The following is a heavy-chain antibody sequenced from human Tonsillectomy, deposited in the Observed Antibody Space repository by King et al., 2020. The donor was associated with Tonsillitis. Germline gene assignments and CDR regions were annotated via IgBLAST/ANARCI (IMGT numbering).Heavy chain of an antibody. CDR3: ASGLREWLVRDYYYYYMDV. J-gene: IGHJ6*03. CDR2: INHSGST. CDR1: GGSFSDYY. D-gene: IGHD6-19*01. V-gene: IGHV4-34*01. Sequence: VQLQQWGAGLLKPSETLSLNCAVYGGSFSDYYWSWIRQPPGKGLEWIGEINHSGSTNYNPPPEIRVTISVDTSKNQFSQKLTSVTAAHTAVYSCASGLREWLVRDYYYYYMDVWGKGTTVTVSS.